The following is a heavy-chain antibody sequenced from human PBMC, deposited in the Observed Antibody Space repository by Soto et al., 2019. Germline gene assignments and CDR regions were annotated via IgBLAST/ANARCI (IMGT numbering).Heavy chain of an antibody. CDR1: GFTFSSYS. V-gene: IGHV3-48*01. CDR3: ARGIGIAVEVAATEPFDY. Sequence: PGGSLRLSCAASGFTFSSYSMNWVRLAPGKGLEWVSYISSSSSTIYYADSVKGRFTISRDNAKNSLYLQMNSLRAEDTAVFYCARGIGIAVEVAATEPFDYWGQGTLVTVSS. CDR2: ISSSSSTI. J-gene: IGHJ4*02. D-gene: IGHD2-15*01.